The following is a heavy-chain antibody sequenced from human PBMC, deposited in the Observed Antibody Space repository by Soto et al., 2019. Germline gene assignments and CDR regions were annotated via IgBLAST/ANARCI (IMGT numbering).Heavy chain of an antibody. D-gene: IGHD6-6*01. Sequence: PGGSLRLSCAASGFTFSSYSMNWVRQAPGKGLEWVSSISSSSSYIYYADSVKGRFTISRDNAKNSLYLQMNSLRAEDTAVYYCARDKNIEYSISDAFDIWGQGTMVTVSS. CDR2: ISSSSSYI. CDR1: GFTFSSYS. V-gene: IGHV3-21*01. J-gene: IGHJ3*02. CDR3: ARDKNIEYSISDAFDI.